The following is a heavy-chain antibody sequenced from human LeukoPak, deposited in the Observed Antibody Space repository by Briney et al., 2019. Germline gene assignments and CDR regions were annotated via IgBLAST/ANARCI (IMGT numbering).Heavy chain of an antibody. CDR2: ISYDGTNK. V-gene: IGHV3-30*03. CDR3: ARGQRAAAGFDS. D-gene: IGHD6-13*01. CDR1: AFTFRNYG. J-gene: IGHJ4*02. Sequence: GGSLRLSCAASAFTFRNYGMHWVRQAPGKGLEWVAVISYDGTNKYYGDSVKGRFTISRDNSQNTLYLQMDSLRAEDTAVYYCARGQRAAAGFDSWGQGTLVTVSS.